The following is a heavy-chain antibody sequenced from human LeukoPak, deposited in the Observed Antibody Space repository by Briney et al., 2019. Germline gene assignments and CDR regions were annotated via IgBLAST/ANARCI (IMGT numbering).Heavy chain of an antibody. Sequence: GGSLRLSCAASGFTFSNYAMRWVRQAPGMGLEWVSSISASARSTYYADSVKGRFTISRDNSKNTLYLQMNSLRAEDTAVYYCASRYYYDSSGYLGVYYYYYMDVWGKGTTVTVS. V-gene: IGHV3-23*01. D-gene: IGHD3-22*01. J-gene: IGHJ6*03. CDR2: ISASARST. CDR3: ASRYYYDSSGYLGVYYYYYMDV. CDR1: GFTFSNYA.